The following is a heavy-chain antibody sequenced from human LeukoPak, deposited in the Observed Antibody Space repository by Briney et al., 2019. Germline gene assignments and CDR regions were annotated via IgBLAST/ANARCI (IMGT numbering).Heavy chain of an antibody. V-gene: IGHV3-23*01. CDR2: ISGSGGTT. CDR1: GFTFSSYA. D-gene: IGHD2-21*02. CDR3: AKNCGGDCYSGDFDY. J-gene: IGHJ4*02. Sequence: GGSLRLSCAASGFTFSSYAMSWVRQAPGKGLEWVSAISGSGGTTYYADSVKGHFTISRDNSKNTLYLQMNSLRAEDTAVYYCAKNCGGDCYSGDFDYWGQGTLVTVSS.